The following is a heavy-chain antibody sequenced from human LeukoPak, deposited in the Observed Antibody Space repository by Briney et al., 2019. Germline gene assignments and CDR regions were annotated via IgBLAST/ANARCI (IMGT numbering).Heavy chain of an antibody. CDR1: GFTFSRYE. J-gene: IGHJ4*02. CDR2: ISNSGIAI. Sequence: SGGSLRLSCAASGFTFSRYEMNWVRQAPGKGLEWVSYISNSGIAIYYADSVKGRFTISRDNAKNSLYLQMNSLRAEDTAVYSCARQNGGVFDYWGQGILVTVSS. D-gene: IGHD3-16*01. V-gene: IGHV3-48*03. CDR3: ARQNGGVFDY.